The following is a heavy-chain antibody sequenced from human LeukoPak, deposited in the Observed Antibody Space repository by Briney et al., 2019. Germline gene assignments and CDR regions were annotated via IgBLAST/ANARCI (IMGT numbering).Heavy chain of an antibody. Sequence: GESLKISCVGSGYSFISYWIAWVRQMPGKGLEWMGILYPGDSDTTYSPSFQGQVTISADKSISTAYLQWSSLKASDTAIYYCATGYGSGRGAFDIWGQGTMVSVSS. J-gene: IGHJ3*02. D-gene: IGHD6-19*01. CDR3: ATGYGSGRGAFDI. CDR2: LYPGDSDT. V-gene: IGHV5-51*01. CDR1: GYSFISYW.